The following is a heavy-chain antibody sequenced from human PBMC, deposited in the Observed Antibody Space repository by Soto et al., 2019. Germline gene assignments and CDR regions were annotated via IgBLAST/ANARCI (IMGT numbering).Heavy chain of an antibody. CDR2: IIPIFGTA. Sequence: QVQLVQSGAEVKKPGSSVKVSCKASGGTFSSYAISWVRQASGQGLEWMGAIIPIFGTANYAQKFQGRVTINEEESTSTAYMDVSSLGSEATAVYYRARSSLGKYQLSYYYGMDVWSQGTTVTVSS. CDR1: GGTFSSYA. D-gene: IGHD2-2*01. CDR3: ARSSLGKYQLSYYYGMDV. V-gene: IGHV1-69*12. J-gene: IGHJ6*02.